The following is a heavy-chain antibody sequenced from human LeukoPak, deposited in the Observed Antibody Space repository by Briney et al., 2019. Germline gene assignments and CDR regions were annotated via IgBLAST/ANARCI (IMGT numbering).Heavy chain of an antibody. V-gene: IGHV4-30-4*01. D-gene: IGHD2-8*02. J-gene: IGHJ4*02. CDR3: ARGGVDFDY. Sequence: SETLSLTCTVSGDSISSDDYYWSWIRQPPGRGLEWIGYIYYSGSTYYNPSLKSRVTISVGTSKNQFSLKLSSVTAADTAVYYCARGGVDFDYWGQGTLVTVSS. CDR1: GDSISSDDYY. CDR2: IYYSGST.